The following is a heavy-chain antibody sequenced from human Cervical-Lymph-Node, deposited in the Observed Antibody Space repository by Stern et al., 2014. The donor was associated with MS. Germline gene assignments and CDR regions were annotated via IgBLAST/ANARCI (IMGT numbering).Heavy chain of an antibody. CDR2: ITNVGST. CDR1: GFTGSRDY. Sequence: DVQLVQSGGGVIQPGGSLRLSCTASGFTGSRDYMTWFRQAPGKWLEWVSLITNVGSTFYTDSVKGRFTISRDDSKNTVYLHMTSLRAEDTAMYYCARDTSSPERSDWWGQGTLVTVSS. V-gene: IGHV3-53*01. J-gene: IGHJ4*02. CDR3: ARDTSSPERSDW. D-gene: IGHD1-1*01.